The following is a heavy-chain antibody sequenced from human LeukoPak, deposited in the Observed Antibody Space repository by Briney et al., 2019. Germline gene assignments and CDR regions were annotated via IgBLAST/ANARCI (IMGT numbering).Heavy chain of an antibody. CDR3: AGKGMGSPLDF. D-gene: IGHD3-10*01. V-gene: IGHV1-18*04. CDR1: GFTFTSYG. CDR2: ISANNGDT. Sequence: ASVKVSCKTSGFTFTSYGISWMRQAPGQGLEWMAWISANNGDTHYAQRLQGRVTLTTDTSTGTAYMEVRSLRSDDTAVYYCAGKGMGSPLDFWGQGTLVTVSS. J-gene: IGHJ4*02.